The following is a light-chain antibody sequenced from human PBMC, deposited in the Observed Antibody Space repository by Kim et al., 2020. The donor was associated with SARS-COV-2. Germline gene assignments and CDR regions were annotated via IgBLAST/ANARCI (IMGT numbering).Light chain of an antibody. CDR2: EVS. CDR3: QNYDSSSLYS. Sequence: APVGDSVTITCRASQSISGWLACYQQKPGKAPKALIYEVSSLESGVPSRFSGSGSGTEFTLTITSLQPDDFATYYCQNYDSSSLYSFGQGTKLEI. V-gene: IGKV1-5*01. CDR1: QSISGW. J-gene: IGKJ2*03.